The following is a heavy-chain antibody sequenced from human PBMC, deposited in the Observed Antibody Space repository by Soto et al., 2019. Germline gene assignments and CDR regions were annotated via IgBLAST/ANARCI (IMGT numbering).Heavy chain of an antibody. CDR1: GFTFSTYW. J-gene: IGHJ4*02. V-gene: IGHV3-7*01. D-gene: IGHD2-15*01. Sequence: GGSLRLSCAASGFTFSTYWMNWVRQAPGKGLEWVANIKQDGSEKYYVDSVKGRFTISRDNAKNSLHLQMNSLRAEDTAVYYCARDRGYCSGGTCYSVLDYWGQGTLVTVSS. CDR3: ARDRGYCSGGTCYSVLDY. CDR2: IKQDGSEK.